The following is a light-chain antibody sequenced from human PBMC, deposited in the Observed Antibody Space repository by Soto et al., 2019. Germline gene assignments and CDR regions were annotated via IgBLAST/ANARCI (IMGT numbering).Light chain of an antibody. Sequence: EIVMTQSPATLSVSPGERATLSCRASQSIYNNVAWYQQKPGQAPRLLIYGATTRATGIPARFSGSGSGTEFTLTISSLQSEDYAAYYCQQYDNWLSFGGGTTVEIK. CDR1: QSIYNN. CDR3: QQYDNWLS. CDR2: GAT. V-gene: IGKV3-15*01. J-gene: IGKJ4*01.